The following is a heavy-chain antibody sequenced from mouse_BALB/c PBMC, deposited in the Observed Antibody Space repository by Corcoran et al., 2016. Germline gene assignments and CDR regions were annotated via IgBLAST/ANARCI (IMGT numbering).Heavy chain of an antibody. J-gene: IGHJ3*01. CDR2: INPYYGST. V-gene: IGHV1-39*01. CDR1: GYSFTDYI. CDR3: ARFEGSTGGFAY. Sequence: EIQLQQTGPELVKPGASVKISCKASGYSFTDYIMLWVKQSHGKSLEWIGNINPYYGSTSYNLKFKGKATLTVDKSSSTAYMQLNSLTSEDSAVYYCARFEGSTGGFAYWGQGTLVTVSA.